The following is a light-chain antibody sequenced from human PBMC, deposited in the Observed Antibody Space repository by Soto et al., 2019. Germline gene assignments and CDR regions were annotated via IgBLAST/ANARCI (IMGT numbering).Light chain of an antibody. J-gene: IGKJ3*01. Sequence: EIVMTKSPATLSVSPGESATLSCRASQNVRNNWAWYQQKPGPTPRLLIYGASTRATGIPARFSGSGSGTEFTLTISSLKSKDCAVYYYQQYNDLFTFGTWTKVDLK. CDR3: QQYNDLFT. CDR2: GAS. CDR1: QNVRNN. V-gene: IGKV3-15*01.